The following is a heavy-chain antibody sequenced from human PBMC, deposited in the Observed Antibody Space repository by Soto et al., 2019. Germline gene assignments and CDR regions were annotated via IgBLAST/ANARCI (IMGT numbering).Heavy chain of an antibody. J-gene: IGHJ6*02. CDR2: IYYSGST. CDR1: GGSISSYY. D-gene: IGHD3-10*01. Sequence: SETLSLTCTVSGGSISSYYWSWIRQPPGKGLEWIGYIYYSGSTNYNPSLKSRVTISVDTSKNQFSLKLSSVTAADTAVYYCARDLLSFMDVWGQGTTVTVSS. V-gene: IGHV4-59*01. CDR3: ARDLLSFMDV.